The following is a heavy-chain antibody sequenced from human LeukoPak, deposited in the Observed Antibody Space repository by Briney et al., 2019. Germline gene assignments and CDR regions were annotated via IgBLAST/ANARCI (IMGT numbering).Heavy chain of an antibody. D-gene: IGHD2-2*01. Sequence: SETLSLTCTVSGGSISSYYWSWIRQPPGKGLEWIGYIYNSGSTNYNPSLKSRVTISVDTSKNQFSLKFTSVTAADTAVYYCARSPTKRVPEDYWGQGTLVTVSS. CDR3: ARSPTKRVPEDY. V-gene: IGHV4-59*12. CDR2: IYNSGST. CDR1: GGSISSYY. J-gene: IGHJ4*02.